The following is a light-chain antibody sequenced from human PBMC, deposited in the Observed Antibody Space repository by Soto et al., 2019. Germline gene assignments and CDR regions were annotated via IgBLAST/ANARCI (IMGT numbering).Light chain of an antibody. Sequence: QSVLTQPPSASGTPGQTVTISCSGSSSNIGLNDVHWYRQLSGTAPQILIYDTNQQATRVPDRFSGSRSGTSASLAIHGLQSEDEADYHCAAWDDSLNGPVFGGGTKVTVL. J-gene: IGLJ2*01. V-gene: IGLV1-44*01. CDR2: DTN. CDR3: AAWDDSLNGPV. CDR1: SSNIGLND.